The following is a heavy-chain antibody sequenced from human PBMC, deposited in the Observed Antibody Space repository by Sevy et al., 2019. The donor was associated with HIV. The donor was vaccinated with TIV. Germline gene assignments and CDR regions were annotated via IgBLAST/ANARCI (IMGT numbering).Heavy chain of an antibody. D-gene: IGHD3-10*01. CDR3: ARDLVRYYYGSGSYYQPNYDY. Sequence: ASVKVSCKASGYTFTSYGISWVRQAPGQGLEWMGWISAYNGNTNYAQKLQGRVTMTTDTSTGTAYMELRSLRSDDTAVYYCARDLVRYYYGSGSYYQPNYDYWGQGTLVTVSS. CDR2: ISAYNGNT. V-gene: IGHV1-18*01. J-gene: IGHJ4*02. CDR1: GYTFTSYG.